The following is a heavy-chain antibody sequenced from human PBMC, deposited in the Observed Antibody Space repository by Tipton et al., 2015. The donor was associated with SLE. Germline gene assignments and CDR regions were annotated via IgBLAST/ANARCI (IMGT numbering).Heavy chain of an antibody. CDR2: INQDGSEK. CDR3: ARDPGAAMVTDYFDY. J-gene: IGHJ4*02. CDR1: GFSLSDYW. V-gene: IGHV3-7*03. Sequence: SLRLSCAASGFSLSDYWMNWVRQAPGKGLEWVANINQDGSEKYSVDSVKGRFTISRDNAKNSVYLQMNGLRAEDTAVYYCARDPGAAMVTDYFDYWGQGTLVTVSS. D-gene: IGHD5-18*01.